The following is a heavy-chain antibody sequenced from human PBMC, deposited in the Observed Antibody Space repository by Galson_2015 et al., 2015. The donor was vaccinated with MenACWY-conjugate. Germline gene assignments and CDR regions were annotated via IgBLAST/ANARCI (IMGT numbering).Heavy chain of an antibody. Sequence: SLRLSCAASGFTFINYAVAWVRQPPGKGLEWVSATSSSGSNTYYADSARGRFAISRDNSKNTVYLHLSSLRAEDTAIYFCARRTDWGTDQRPDLDFWGQGTLVTVSS. CDR2: TSSSGSNT. D-gene: IGHD7-27*01. CDR3: ARRTDWGTDQRPDLDF. V-gene: IGHV3-23*01. J-gene: IGHJ4*02. CDR1: GFTFINYA.